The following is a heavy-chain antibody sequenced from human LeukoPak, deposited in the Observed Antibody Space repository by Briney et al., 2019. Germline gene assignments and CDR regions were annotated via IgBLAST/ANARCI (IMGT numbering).Heavy chain of an antibody. CDR3: ARDRELYR. V-gene: IGHV3-74*01. J-gene: IGHJ5*02. CDR2: INNDGSII. Sequence: PGRSLRLSCAVSGFTFDDYAMHWVRQVPGKGLVWVSRINNDGSIINYADSVKGRFTISRDNAKNTIYLQMNSLTAEDTAVYYCARDRELYRWGQGTLVTVSS. CDR1: GFTFDDYA. D-gene: IGHD1-7*01.